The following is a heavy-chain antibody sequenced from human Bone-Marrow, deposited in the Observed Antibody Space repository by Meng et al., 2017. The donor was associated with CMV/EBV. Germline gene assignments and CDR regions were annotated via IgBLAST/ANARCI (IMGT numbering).Heavy chain of an antibody. Sequence: SCKASGGTFSSYAISWVRQAPGKGLEWVSVISGSGGSTYYADSVKGRFTISRDNSKNTLYLQMNSLRAEDTAVYYCAKDPIAVAGTDYFDYWGQGTLVTVSS. V-gene: IGHV3-23*01. CDR2: ISGSGGST. J-gene: IGHJ4*02. CDR1: GGTFSSYA. CDR3: AKDPIAVAGTDYFDY. D-gene: IGHD6-19*01.